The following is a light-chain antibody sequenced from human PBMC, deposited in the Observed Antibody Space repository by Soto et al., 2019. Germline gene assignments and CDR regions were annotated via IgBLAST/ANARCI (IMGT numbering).Light chain of an antibody. J-gene: IGKJ1*01. Sequence: DIQMPQSPSTLSASVGDRVTITCRASQSISSWLAWYQQKPGKAPKLLIYKASSLESGVPSRFSGSGSGTEFTLTISSLRPDDFATYYCQQYKSYPWTFGQGTKVEIK. CDR1: QSISSW. CDR2: KAS. V-gene: IGKV1-5*03. CDR3: QQYKSYPWT.